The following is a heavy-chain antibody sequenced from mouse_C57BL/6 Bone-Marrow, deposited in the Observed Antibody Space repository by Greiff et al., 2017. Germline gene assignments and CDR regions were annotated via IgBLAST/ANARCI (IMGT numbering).Heavy chain of an antibody. D-gene: IGHD1-1*01. CDR3: ARSYYGSSYWYFDV. J-gene: IGHJ1*03. CDR1: GFTFTDYY. CDR2: IRNKANGYTT. Sequence: DVHLVESGGGLVQPGGSLSLSCAASGFTFTDYYMSWVRQPPGKALEWLGFIRNKANGYTTEYSASVKGRFTISRDNSQSILYLQMNALRAEDSATYYCARSYYGSSYWYFDVWGTGTTVTVSS. V-gene: IGHV7-3*01.